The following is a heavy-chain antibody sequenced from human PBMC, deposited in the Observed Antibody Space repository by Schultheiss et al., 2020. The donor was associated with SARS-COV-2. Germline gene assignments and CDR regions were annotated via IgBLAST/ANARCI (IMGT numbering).Heavy chain of an antibody. Sequence: SETLSLTCAVSGGSISSGGYSWSWIRQPPGKGLEWIGYIYYSGSTNYNPSLKSRVTISVDTSKNQFSLKLSSVTAADTAVYYCARVRQSIPGGWFDPWGQGTLVTVSS. CDR1: GGSISSGGYS. CDR2: IYYSGST. CDR3: ARVRQSIPGGWFDP. D-gene: IGHD3-10*01. J-gene: IGHJ5*02. V-gene: IGHV4-61*08.